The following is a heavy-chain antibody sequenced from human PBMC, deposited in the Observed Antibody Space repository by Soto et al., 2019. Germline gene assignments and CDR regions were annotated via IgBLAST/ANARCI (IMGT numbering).Heavy chain of an antibody. CDR3: ARGVGVTTTGDDY. J-gene: IGHJ4*02. CDR2: IYHSGST. Sequence: QLQLQESGSGLVKPSQTLSLTCAVSGGSINTATHSWSWIRQPPGKGLEWIGYIYHSGSTYYNPSVKSRVTITIDKSNNQFSRRLSSGTGADTGVYDCARGVGVTTTGDDYWGQGILVTVSS. V-gene: IGHV4-30-2*01. D-gene: IGHD4-4*01. CDR1: GGSINTATHS.